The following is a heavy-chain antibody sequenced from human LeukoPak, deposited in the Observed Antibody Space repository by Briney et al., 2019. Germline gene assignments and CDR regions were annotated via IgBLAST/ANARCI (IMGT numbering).Heavy chain of an antibody. CDR1: GGTFSSCA. Sequence: ASVKVSCKASGGTFSSCAISWVRQAPGQGLEWMGRIIPILGIANYAQKFQGRVTITADKSTSTAYMELSSLRSEDTAVYYCARAPYGDYKFDYWGQGTLVTVSS. V-gene: IGHV1-69*04. CDR2: IIPILGIA. D-gene: IGHD4-17*01. CDR3: ARAPYGDYKFDY. J-gene: IGHJ4*02.